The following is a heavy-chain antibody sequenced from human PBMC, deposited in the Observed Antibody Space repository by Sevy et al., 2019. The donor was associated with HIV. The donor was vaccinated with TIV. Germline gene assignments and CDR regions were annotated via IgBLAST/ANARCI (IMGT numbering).Heavy chain of an antibody. V-gene: IGHV3-21*01. CDR3: ARHKRAAVWFDP. J-gene: IGHJ5*02. CDR1: RFTFSSYS. Sequence: GGSLRLSCAASRFTFSSYSMNWVRQAPGKGLEWVASISSSSSYIYYADSVKGRFTISRDNAKNSLYLQMNSLRAEDTALYYCARHKRAAVWFDPWGQGTLVTVSS. D-gene: IGHD6-25*01. CDR2: ISSSSSYI.